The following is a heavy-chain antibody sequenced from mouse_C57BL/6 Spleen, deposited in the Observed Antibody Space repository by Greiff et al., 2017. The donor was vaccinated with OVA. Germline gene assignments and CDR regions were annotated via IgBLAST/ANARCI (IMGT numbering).Heavy chain of an antibody. CDR2: IYPGDGDT. D-gene: IGHD2-3*01. CDR1: GYAFSSYW. J-gene: IGHJ1*03. Sequence: VQLQESGAELVKPGASVKISCKASGYAFSSYWMNWVKQRPGKGLEWIGQIYPGDGDTNYKGKFKGKATLTADKSSSTANMQLSILTSEDSAVYFCARGLLHSLGVWGTGTTVTVSS. V-gene: IGHV1-80*01. CDR3: ARGLLHSLGV.